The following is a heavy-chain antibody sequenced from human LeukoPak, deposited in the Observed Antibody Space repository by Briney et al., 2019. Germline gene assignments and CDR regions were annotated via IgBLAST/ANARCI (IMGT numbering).Heavy chain of an antibody. V-gene: IGHV1-2*02. Sequence: ASVKVSCKASGYTFTGYYMHWVRQAPGQGLEWMGWINPNSGGTNYARKFQGRVTMTRDTSISTAYMELSRLRSDDTAVYYCARMGRKRYYGSGSVDYWGQGTLVTVSS. CDR1: GYTFTGYY. CDR2: INPNSGGT. D-gene: IGHD3-10*01. CDR3: ARMGRKRYYGSGSVDY. J-gene: IGHJ4*02.